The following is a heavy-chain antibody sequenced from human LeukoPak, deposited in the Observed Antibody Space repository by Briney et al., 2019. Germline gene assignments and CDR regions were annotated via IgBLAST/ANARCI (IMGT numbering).Heavy chain of an antibody. CDR3: TRGNSIAAAGSISYYFDY. CDR2: IWYDGSNK. Sequence: GRSLRLSCAASGFTFSSYGMHWVRQAPGKGLELVAVIWYDGSNKYYADSVKGRFTISRDNSKNTLYLQMNSLRAEDTAVYYCTRGNSIAAAGSISYYFDYWGQGTLVTASS. J-gene: IGHJ4*02. D-gene: IGHD6-13*01. CDR1: GFTFSSYG. V-gene: IGHV3-33*01.